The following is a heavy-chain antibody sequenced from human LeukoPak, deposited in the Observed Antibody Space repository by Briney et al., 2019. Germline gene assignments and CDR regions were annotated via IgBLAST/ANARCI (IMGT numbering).Heavy chain of an antibody. Sequence: PGGSLRLSCGAAGFIFSRYWMSWVRQAPGKGLEWVANIKQDGSEKYYVDSVKGRFTISRDNARNSLYLQMNSLRAEDTAVFYCGRVGGRSKAAKGDAFDIWGQGTMVTVSS. CDR1: GFIFSRYW. J-gene: IGHJ3*02. D-gene: IGHD6-6*01. CDR2: IKQDGSEK. V-gene: IGHV3-7*01. CDR3: GRVGGRSKAAKGDAFDI.